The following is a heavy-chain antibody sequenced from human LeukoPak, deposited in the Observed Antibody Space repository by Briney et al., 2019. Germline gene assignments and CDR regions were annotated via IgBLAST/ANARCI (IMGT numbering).Heavy chain of an antibody. Sequence: SQTLSLTCTVSGGSISSGGYYWSWIRQHPGKGLEWIGYIYYSGSTYYNPSLKSRVTISVDTSKNQFSLKLSSVTAADTAVYYCARVRLRRGYYDLSGGFDPWGQGTLVTVSS. CDR1: GGSISSGGYY. V-gene: IGHV4-31*03. CDR2: IYYSGST. D-gene: IGHD3-3*01. CDR3: ARVRLRRGYYDLSGGFDP. J-gene: IGHJ5*02.